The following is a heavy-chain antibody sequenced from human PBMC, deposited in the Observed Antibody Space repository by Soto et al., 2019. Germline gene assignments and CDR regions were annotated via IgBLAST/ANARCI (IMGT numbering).Heavy chain of an antibody. CDR2: IYHSGST. J-gene: IGHJ4*02. CDR3: ARGPPNTY. CDR1: GGSISSGGYS. Sequence: PSETLSLTCAVSGGSISSGGYSWSWIRQPPGKGLEWIGYIYHSGSTYYNPSLKSRVTISVDRSKNQFSLKLSSVTAADTAVYYCARGPPNTYRAQRTPVTVSS. V-gene: IGHV4-30-2*01.